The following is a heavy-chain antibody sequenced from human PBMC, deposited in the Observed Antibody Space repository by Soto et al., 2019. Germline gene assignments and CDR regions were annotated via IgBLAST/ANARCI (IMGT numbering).Heavy chain of an antibody. Sequence: GESLKISCKGSGYSFSSYWIGWVRQMPGKGLEWMGIIYSGDSDTRYSPSFQGQVTISADKFINTAYLQWSSLKASDTAMYYCARRTETDYYGMDVWGQGTTVTVSS. CDR3: ARRTETDYYGMDV. CDR1: GYSFSSYW. D-gene: IGHD4-17*01. V-gene: IGHV5-51*01. CDR2: IYSGDSDT. J-gene: IGHJ6*02.